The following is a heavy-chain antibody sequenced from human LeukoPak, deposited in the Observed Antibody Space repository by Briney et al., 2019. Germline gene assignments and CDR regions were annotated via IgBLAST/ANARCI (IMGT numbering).Heavy chain of an antibody. CDR1: GGTFSSYA. CDR2: IFPIFGTA. CDR3: ATYCSSTSCYGPQFFDY. Sequence: GASVKVSCKASGGTFSSYAISWVRQAPGQGLEWMGRIFPIFGTANYAQKFQGRVTITTDESTSTAYMELSSLRSEDTAVYYCATYCSSTSCYGPQFFDYWGQGTLVTVSS. V-gene: IGHV1-69*05. J-gene: IGHJ4*02. D-gene: IGHD2-2*01.